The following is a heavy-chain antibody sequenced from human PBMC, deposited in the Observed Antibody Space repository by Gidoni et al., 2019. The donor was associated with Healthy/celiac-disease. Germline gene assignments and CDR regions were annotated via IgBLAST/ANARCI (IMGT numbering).Heavy chain of an antibody. CDR1: GVTFDDSA. CDR3: AKDLAAAGTDAFDI. D-gene: IGHD6-13*01. CDR2: ISLNSGSI. Sequence: EVQRVESGGGLVPPGRSLRLSCAASGVTFDDSAMHWVRQAPGKGLEWVSGISLNSGSIGYADSVKGRVTIARDNAKNSLYLQMNSLRAEDTALYYCAKDLAAAGTDAFDIWGQGTMVTVSS. V-gene: IGHV3-9*01. J-gene: IGHJ3*02.